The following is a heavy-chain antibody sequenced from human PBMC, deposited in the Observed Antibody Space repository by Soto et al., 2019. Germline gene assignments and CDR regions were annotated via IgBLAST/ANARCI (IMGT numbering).Heavy chain of an antibody. J-gene: IGHJ4*02. D-gene: IGHD3-3*01. Sequence: QERLVQSGAEVRKPGSSVNVSCKVTGGTSTRYAINWVRQAPGQGLEWMGGIVPMFGTSKYAQKFQGRVTITADTSSNIAYMELRLLRSEDTAVYYCNKGSEYDFWSGYLWGQGTLVSVSS. CDR1: GGTSTRYA. CDR3: NKGSEYDFWSGYL. CDR2: IVPMFGTS. V-gene: IGHV1-69*06.